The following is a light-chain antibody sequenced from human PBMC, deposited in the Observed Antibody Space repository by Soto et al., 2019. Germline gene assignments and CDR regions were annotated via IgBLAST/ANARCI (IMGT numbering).Light chain of an antibody. CDR2: GAS. CDR1: QSVSSSY. V-gene: IGKV3-20*01. Sequence: DIGLTQSPGTLSLSPGERATLSCRASQSVSSSYLAWYQQKPGQAPMLLIYGASSRATGTPARFSGSGSATDFTLTIRRLAAEGCAEYYCQHYGIAPTFGRGTKVEI. CDR3: QHYGIAPT. J-gene: IGKJ1*01.